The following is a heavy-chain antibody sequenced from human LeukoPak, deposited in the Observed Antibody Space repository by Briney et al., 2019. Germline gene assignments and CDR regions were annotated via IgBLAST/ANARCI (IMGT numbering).Heavy chain of an antibody. CDR3: ARHEYSGSYYGLSWFDP. J-gene: IGHJ5*02. CDR1: GGSISSSGYY. Sequence: TSETLSLTCTVSGGSISSSGYYWGWIRQPPGKGLEWIASIYYSGSTYYNPSLKSRVTISVDTSKNQLSLKLNSLTAADTAVYYCARHEYSGSYYGLSWFDPWGQGTLVTVSS. D-gene: IGHD1-26*01. V-gene: IGHV4-39*01. CDR2: IYYSGST.